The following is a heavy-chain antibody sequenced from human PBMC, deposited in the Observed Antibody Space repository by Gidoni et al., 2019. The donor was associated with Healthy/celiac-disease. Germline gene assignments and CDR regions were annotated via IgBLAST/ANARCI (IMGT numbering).Heavy chain of an antibody. CDR2: IIPIFGTA. Sequence: QVQLVQSGAEVKKPGSSVKVSCKASGGTFSSYAISWVRQAPGQGLEWMGGIIPIFGTANYAQKFQGRVTITADESTSTAYMELSSLRSEDTAVYYCARSGVSSTSLYYYYGMDVWGQGTTVTVSS. D-gene: IGHD2-2*01. V-gene: IGHV1-69*01. CDR3: ARSGVSSTSLYYYYGMDV. J-gene: IGHJ6*02. CDR1: GGTFSSYA.